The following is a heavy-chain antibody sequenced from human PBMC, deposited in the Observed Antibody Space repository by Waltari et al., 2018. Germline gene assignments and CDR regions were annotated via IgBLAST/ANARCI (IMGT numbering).Heavy chain of an antibody. V-gene: IGHV3-33*01. CDR2: IWYDGSNK. J-gene: IGHJ3*02. Sequence: QVQLVESGGGVVRSGRSLRRSGVGSGFTLTNHGTNWVRKAPGKGLDWVAVIWYDGSNKNYVGSVKGRFTISRDNSKNTMYLEMNRLRAEDTAVYFCARGDGGSGLGASDIWGQGTMVTVSS. CDR1: GFTLTNHG. D-gene: IGHD3-3*01. CDR3: ARGDGGSGLGASDI.